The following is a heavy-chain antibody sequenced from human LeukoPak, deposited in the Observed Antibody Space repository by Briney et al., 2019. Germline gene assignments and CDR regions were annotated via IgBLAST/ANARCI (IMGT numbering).Heavy chain of an antibody. V-gene: IGHV3-7*01. CDR3: ARVTVLRLTTGWRERWFGESFDDAFDI. J-gene: IGHJ3*02. D-gene: IGHD3-10*01. Sequence: GGSLRLSCAASGFTFSSYWMSWVRQAPGKGLEWVANIKQDGSEKYYVDSVKGRFTISRDNAKNSLYLQMNSLRAEDTAVYYCARVTVLRLTTGWRERWFGESFDDAFDIWGQGTMVTVSS. CDR2: IKQDGSEK. CDR1: GFTFSSYW.